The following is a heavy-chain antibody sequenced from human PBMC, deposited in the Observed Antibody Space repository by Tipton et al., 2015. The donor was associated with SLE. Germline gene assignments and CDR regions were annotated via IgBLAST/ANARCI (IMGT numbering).Heavy chain of an antibody. J-gene: IGHJ4*02. CDR2: ISSSGSTI. D-gene: IGHD6-13*01. V-gene: IGHV3-48*03. Sequence: GSLRLSCAASGFTFSSYEMNWVRQAPGKGLEWVSYISSSGSTIYYADSVKGRFTISRDNAKNSLYLQLNSLRAEDTAVYYCARGRGDSSRGFCNYWGQGTLVTVSS. CDR3: ARGRGDSSRGFCNY. CDR1: GFTFSSYE.